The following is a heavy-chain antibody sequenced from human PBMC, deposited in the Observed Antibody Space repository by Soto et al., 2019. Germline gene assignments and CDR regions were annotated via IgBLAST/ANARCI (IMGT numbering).Heavy chain of an antibody. V-gene: IGHV1-18*01. CDR1: GYTFTSFG. CDR3: ARDWSAVVLPDY. Sequence: QVQLVQSGAEVKKPGASVKVSCKASGYTFTSFGISWVRQAPGQGPEWMGWTSTYNGDAKYAQKFQDRVTITKDIFTSTVYMELRSLRSDDTAMYYCARDWSAVVLPDYWGQGTLVTVSS. D-gene: IGHD3-22*01. J-gene: IGHJ4*02. CDR2: TSTYNGDA.